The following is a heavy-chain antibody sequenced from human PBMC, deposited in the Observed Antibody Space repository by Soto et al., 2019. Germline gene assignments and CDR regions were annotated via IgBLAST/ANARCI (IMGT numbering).Heavy chain of an antibody. Sequence: PGGSLRLSCAASGFTFSNAWMNWVRQAPGKGLEWVGRIKSKTDGGTTDYAAPVKGRFTISRDDSKNTLYLQMNSLKTEDTAVYYCTTDVTMVSHYYYGMDVWGQGTTVTVSS. CDR1: GFTFSNAW. D-gene: IGHD3-10*01. J-gene: IGHJ6*02. V-gene: IGHV3-15*07. CDR2: IKSKTDGGTT. CDR3: TTDVTMVSHYYYGMDV.